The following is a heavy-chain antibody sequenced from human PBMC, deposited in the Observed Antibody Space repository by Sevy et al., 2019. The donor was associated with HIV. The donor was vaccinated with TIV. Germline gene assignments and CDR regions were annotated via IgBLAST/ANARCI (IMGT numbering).Heavy chain of an antibody. V-gene: IGHV1-2*02. Sequence: ASVKVSCKASGYTFTGYYMHWVRQAPGQGLEWMGWINPNSGGTNYAQKFQGRVTMTRDTSISTAYMELSRLRSDDTAVYYCAREAGDSSWYDSVWFDPWGQGTLVTVSP. CDR1: GYTFTGYY. D-gene: IGHD6-13*01. CDR2: INPNSGGT. J-gene: IGHJ5*02. CDR3: AREAGDSSWYDSVWFDP.